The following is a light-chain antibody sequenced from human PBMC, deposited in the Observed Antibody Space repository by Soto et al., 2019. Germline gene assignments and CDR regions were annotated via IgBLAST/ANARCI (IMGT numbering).Light chain of an antibody. V-gene: IGKV1-5*01. CDR1: QSMNSW. Sequence: GDRVTITCRASQSMNSWLAWYQQKPVEAPKVLIYDASSLESGVPSRFSGSGSGTEFTLTIGSLQPEDFATYYCLRYNAFSQTFGQGTKVEI. CDR3: LRYNAFSQT. CDR2: DAS. J-gene: IGKJ1*01.